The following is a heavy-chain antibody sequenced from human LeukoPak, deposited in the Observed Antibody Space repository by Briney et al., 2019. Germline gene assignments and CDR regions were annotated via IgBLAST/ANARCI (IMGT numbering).Heavy chain of an antibody. CDR3: AARIVGSQGGFDY. D-gene: IGHD1-26*01. V-gene: IGHV1-58*02. J-gene: IGHJ4*02. CDR2: IVVGSGNT. Sequence: TSVKCYSNASALNFTSFVMPCVRHARLQRLEWIGWIVVGSGNTNYAQKFQERVTISRDMSTSTAYMELSSLRSEDTAVYYCAARIVGSQGGFDYWGEGTLVTVSS. CDR1: ALNFTSFV.